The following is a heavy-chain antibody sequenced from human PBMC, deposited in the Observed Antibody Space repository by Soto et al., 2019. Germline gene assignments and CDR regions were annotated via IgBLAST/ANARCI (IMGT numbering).Heavy chain of an antibody. J-gene: IGHJ6*02. V-gene: IGHV1-18*01. D-gene: IGHD1-26*01. CDR3: ARDRRYSGSYYYYYGMDV. CDR2: ISAYNGNT. CDR1: GYTFTSYG. Sequence: ASVKVSCKASGYTFTSYGISWVRQAPGQGLEWMGWISAYNGNTNYAQKLQGRVTMTTDTSTSTAYMELRSLRSDDTAVYYCARDRRYSGSYYYYYGMDVWGQGTTVTVSS.